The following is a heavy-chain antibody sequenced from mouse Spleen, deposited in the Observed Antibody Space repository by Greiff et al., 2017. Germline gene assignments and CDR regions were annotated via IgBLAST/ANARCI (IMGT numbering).Heavy chain of an antibody. CDR3: ARSTYYYGSSYYAMDY. Sequence: VQLQQSGPELVRPGVSVKISCKGSGYTFTDYAMHWVKQSHAKSLEWIGVISTYYGNTNYNQKFKGKATMTVDKSSSTAYMELARLTSEDSAIYYCARSTYYYGSSYYAMDYWGQGTSVTVSS. V-gene: IGHV1-67*01. CDR2: ISTYYGNT. CDR1: GYTFTDYA. D-gene: IGHD1-1*01. J-gene: IGHJ4*01.